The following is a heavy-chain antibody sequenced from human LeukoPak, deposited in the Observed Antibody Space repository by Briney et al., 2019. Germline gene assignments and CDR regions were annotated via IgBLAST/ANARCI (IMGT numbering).Heavy chain of an antibody. D-gene: IGHD3-22*01. CDR3: ARDYRRRYYYDSSGYYYFDY. CDR1: GFTFSDYY. V-gene: IGHV3-11*01. CDR2: ISSSGSTI. J-gene: IGHJ4*02. Sequence: PGGSLRLSCAASGFTFSDYYMSWIRQAPGKGLEWVSYISSSGSTIYYADSVKGRFTISRDNAKNSLYLQMNSLRAEDTAVYYCARDYRRRYYYDSSGYYYFDYWGQGTLVTVSS.